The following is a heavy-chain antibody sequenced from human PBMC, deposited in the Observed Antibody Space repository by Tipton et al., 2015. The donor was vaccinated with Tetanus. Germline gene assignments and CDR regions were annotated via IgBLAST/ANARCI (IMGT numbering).Heavy chain of an antibody. CDR2: IYTSGST. V-gene: IGHV4-4*07. CDR1: GGSISSYY. J-gene: IGHJ4*02. Sequence: TLSLTCTVSGGSISSYYWSWIRQPAGKGLEWIGRIYTSGSTNYNPSLKSRVTMSVDTSKNQFSLKLSSVTAADTAVYYCARGDPGVVVAATPLRGRYFDYWGQGTLVTVSS. CDR3: ARGDPGVVVAATPLRGRYFDY. D-gene: IGHD2-15*01.